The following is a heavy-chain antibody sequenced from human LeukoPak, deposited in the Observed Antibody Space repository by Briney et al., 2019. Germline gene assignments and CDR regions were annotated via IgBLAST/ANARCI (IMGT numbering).Heavy chain of an antibody. CDR3: ARERGTAGTSAFDI. CDR1: GGSISSSNW. CDR2: VYHSGRT. D-gene: IGHD1-1*01. Sequence: SETLSLTCAVSGGSISSSNWWSWVRQPPGKGLEWLGEVYHSGRTNYNPSLKSRVTISVAKSKNQFTLKLSSVTAADTAVYYCARERGTAGTSAFDIWGQGTMVTVSS. J-gene: IGHJ3*02. V-gene: IGHV4-4*02.